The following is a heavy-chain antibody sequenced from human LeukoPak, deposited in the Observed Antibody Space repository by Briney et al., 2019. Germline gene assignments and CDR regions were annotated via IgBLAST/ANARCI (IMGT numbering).Heavy chain of an antibody. CDR3: AKDRRMGDAFDI. CDR2: ISYDGSDK. D-gene: IGHD1-14*01. J-gene: IGHJ3*02. Sequence: GGSLRLSCAASGFTFSSYGMHWVRQAPGKGLEWVAVISYDGSDKYYADSVKARFTISRDNSKNTLYLQMNSLRAEDTAVYYCAKDRRMGDAFDIWGQGTMVTVSS. V-gene: IGHV3-30*18. CDR1: GFTFSSYG.